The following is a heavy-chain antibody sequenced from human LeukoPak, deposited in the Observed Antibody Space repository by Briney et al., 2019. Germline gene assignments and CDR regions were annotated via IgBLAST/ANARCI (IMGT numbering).Heavy chain of an antibody. Sequence: ASVKVSCKASGYTFTGYYMHWVRQAPGQGLEWMGRINPNSGGTNYAQKFQGRVTMTRDTSISTAYMELSRLRSDDTAAYYCTQYYYDSSGLRWFDPWGQGTLVTVSS. CDR3: TQYYYDSSGLRWFDP. CDR2: INPNSGGT. V-gene: IGHV1-2*06. D-gene: IGHD3-22*01. CDR1: GYTFTGYY. J-gene: IGHJ5*02.